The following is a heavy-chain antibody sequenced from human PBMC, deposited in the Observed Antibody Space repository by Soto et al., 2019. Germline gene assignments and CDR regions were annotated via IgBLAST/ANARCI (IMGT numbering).Heavy chain of an antibody. CDR3: ARGSGSSWFDY. J-gene: IGHJ4*02. CDR1: GYTFTANY. D-gene: IGHD6-25*01. V-gene: IGHV1-2*02. Sequence: ASVKVSCKPSGYTFTANYIHWVRQAPGQGLEWMGWMSTNSGGTKFAQKFQGRVTMTRDTSISTAYLELTTLTLHDTAVYYCARGSGSSWFDYWGQGTLVTVS. CDR2: MSTNSGGT.